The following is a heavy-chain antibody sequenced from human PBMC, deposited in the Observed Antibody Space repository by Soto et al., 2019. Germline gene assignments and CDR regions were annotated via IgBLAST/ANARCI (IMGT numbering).Heavy chain of an antibody. CDR3: ARTITMVRGPLDP. D-gene: IGHD3-10*01. J-gene: IGHJ5*02. V-gene: IGHV4-34*01. CDR2: INHSGST. Sequence: PSETLSLTCAVYGGSFSGYYWSWIRQPPGKGLEWIGEINHSGSTNYNPSLKSRVTISVDTSKNQFSLKLSSVTAADTAVYYCARTITMVRGPLDPWGQGTLVTVSS. CDR1: GGSFSGYY.